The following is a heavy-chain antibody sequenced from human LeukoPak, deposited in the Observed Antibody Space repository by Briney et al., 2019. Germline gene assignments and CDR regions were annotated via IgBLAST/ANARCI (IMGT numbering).Heavy chain of an antibody. CDR2: ISSNGGRT. V-gene: IGHV3-23*01. J-gene: IGHJ5*02. Sequence: PGGSLRLSCATSGFTFSNFAMNWVRQAPGKGLEWVSVISSNGGRTYYANSVKGRFTISRDNSKNTLYLQMNSLRAEDTAVYYCAKRGAAAGPGNWFDPWGQGTLVTVSS. CDR3: AKRGAAAGPGNWFDP. D-gene: IGHD6-13*01. CDR1: GFTFSNFA.